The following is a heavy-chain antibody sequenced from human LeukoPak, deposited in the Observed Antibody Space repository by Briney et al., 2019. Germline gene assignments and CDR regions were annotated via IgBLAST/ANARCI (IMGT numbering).Heavy chain of an antibody. J-gene: IGHJ4*02. V-gene: IGHV3-66*01. CDR3: ARDRRAMIRGVIRKGYDY. Sequence: GGSLRLSCAASGFTVSSNYMSWVRQAPGKGLECVSVIYSGGNTYYADSVKGRFTISRDNAKNSLYLQMNSLRAEDTAVYYCARDRRAMIRGVIRKGYDYWGQGTLVTVSS. CDR1: GFTVSSNY. D-gene: IGHD3-10*01. CDR2: IYSGGNT.